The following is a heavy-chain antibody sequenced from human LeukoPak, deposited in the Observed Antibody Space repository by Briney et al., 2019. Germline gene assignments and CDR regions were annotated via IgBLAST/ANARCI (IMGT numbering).Heavy chain of an antibody. CDR3: ARGNSGSPLDY. CDR1: GFTFSSYG. J-gene: IGHJ4*02. D-gene: IGHD1-26*01. V-gene: IGHV3-33*01. Sequence: GGSLRLSCAASGFTFSSYGMHWVRQAPGKGLEWVAVTWYDGSNKYYADSVKGRFTISRDNSKNTLYLQMNSLRAEDTAVYYCARGNSGSPLDYWGQGTLVTVSS. CDR2: TWYDGSNK.